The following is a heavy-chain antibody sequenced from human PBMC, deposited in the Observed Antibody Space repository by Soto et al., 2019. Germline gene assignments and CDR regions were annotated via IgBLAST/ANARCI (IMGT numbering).Heavy chain of an antibody. CDR3: TTDFLYCSGGSCPSAEYFQH. V-gene: IGHV3-15*01. Sequence: GGSLRLSCAASGITFSNAWMSWVRQAPGKGMEWVGRIKSKTDGGTTDYAAPVKCRLTIARDDSKNTLYLQINSLKTEDTAVYYCTTDFLYCSGGSCPSAEYFQHWGQGTLVAVSS. CDR1: GITFSNAW. CDR2: IKSKTDGGTT. J-gene: IGHJ1*01. D-gene: IGHD2-15*01.